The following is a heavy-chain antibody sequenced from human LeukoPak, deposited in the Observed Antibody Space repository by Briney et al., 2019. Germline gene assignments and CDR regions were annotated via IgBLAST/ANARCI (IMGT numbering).Heavy chain of an antibody. V-gene: IGHV1-2*02. Sequence: ASVTVSCKASGYTLTDYFIHWVRQAPGQGLEWMGWINPNIGDASYAQKFQDRVTMTRDRSINTAYMELSRLTSDDTAVYYCARMALDGGDSIGFDSWGQGTLVTVSS. CDR2: INPNIGDA. CDR1: GYTLTDYF. D-gene: IGHD2-21*02. J-gene: IGHJ5*01. CDR3: ARMALDGGDSIGFDS.